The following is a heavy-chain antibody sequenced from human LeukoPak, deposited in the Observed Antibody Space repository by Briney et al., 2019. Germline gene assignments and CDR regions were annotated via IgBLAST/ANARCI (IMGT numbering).Heavy chain of an antibody. Sequence: SQTLSLTCTVSGGSISSGSYYWSWIRQPAGKGLEWIGRIYTSGSTNSNPSLKSRVTISGDTSKNQFSLKLSSVTAADTAVYYCARDTRGYGAFDIWGQGTMVTVSS. CDR1: GGSISSGSYY. V-gene: IGHV4-61*02. D-gene: IGHD5-12*01. CDR2: IYTSGST. CDR3: ARDTRGYGAFDI. J-gene: IGHJ3*02.